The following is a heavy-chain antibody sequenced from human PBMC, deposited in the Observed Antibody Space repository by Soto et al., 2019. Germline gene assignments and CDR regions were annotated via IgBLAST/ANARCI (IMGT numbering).Heavy chain of an antibody. V-gene: IGHV1-3*01. CDR1: GYTFTSYA. CDR3: ARDQVLRYFDWPSDRYYYYGMDV. Sequence: ASVKVSCKASGYTFTSYAMHWVRQAPGQRLEWMGWINAGNGNTKYSQKFQGRVTITRDTSAGTAYMELSSLRSEDTAVYYCARDQVLRYFDWPSDRYYYYGMDVWGQGTTVTVSS. D-gene: IGHD3-9*01. J-gene: IGHJ6*02. CDR2: INAGNGNT.